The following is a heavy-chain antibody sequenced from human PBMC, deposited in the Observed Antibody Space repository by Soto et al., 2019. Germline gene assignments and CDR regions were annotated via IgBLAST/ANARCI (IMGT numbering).Heavy chain of an antibody. J-gene: IGHJ4*02. CDR3: ARVLYSSGWYGEGVAGANDY. CDR2: IIPIFGTA. CDR1: GGTFSSYA. D-gene: IGHD6-19*01. V-gene: IGHV1-69*01. Sequence: QVQLVQSGAEVKKPGSSVKVSCKASGGTFSSYAISWVRQAPGQGLEWMGGIIPIFGTANYAQKFQGRVTITADESTSTAYMELSSLRSEDTAVYYCARVLYSSGWYGEGVAGANDYWGQGTLVTVSS.